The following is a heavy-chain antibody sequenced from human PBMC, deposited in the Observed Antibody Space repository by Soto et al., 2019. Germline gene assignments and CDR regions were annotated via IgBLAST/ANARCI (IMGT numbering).Heavy chain of an antibody. CDR2: IYYSGST. D-gene: IGHD3-9*01. CDR3: ARALILTGYYIHDAFDI. CDR1: GGSISSYY. J-gene: IGHJ3*02. V-gene: IGHV4-59*01. Sequence: SETLSLTXTVSGGSISSYYWSWIRQPPGKGLEWIGYIYYSGSTNYNPSLKGRVTISVDTSKNQFSLKLSSVTAADTAVYYCARALILTGYYIHDAFDIWGQGTMVTVSS.